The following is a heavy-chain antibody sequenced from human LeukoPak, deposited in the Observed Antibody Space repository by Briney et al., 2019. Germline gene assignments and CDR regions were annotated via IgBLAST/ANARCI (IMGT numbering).Heavy chain of an antibody. D-gene: IGHD1-26*01. CDR2: IYYSGST. V-gene: IGHV4-59*08. CDR3: AGGGTYLRYYFDF. J-gene: IGHJ4*02. Sequence: PSETLSLTCTVSGGSISSYYWSWIRQSPGKGLEWIGHIYYSGSTNYNPSLKSRVTMSLDTSKNQFSLKLSSVTAADTAVYYCAGGGTYLRYYFDFWGQGTLVTVSS. CDR1: GGSISSYY.